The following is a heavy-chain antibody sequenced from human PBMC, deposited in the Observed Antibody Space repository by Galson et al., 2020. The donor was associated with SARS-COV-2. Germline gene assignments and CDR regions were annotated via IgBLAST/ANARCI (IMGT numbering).Heavy chain of an antibody. CDR1: GFTFSSYA. CDR3: ARAGVGVGDTRRYYYYMDV. D-gene: IGHD1-26*01. V-gene: IGHV3-30*01. J-gene: IGHJ6*03. Sequence: GGSLRLSCAASGFTFSSYAMHWVRQAPGKGLEWVAVISYDASNKYYADSVKGRFTISRDNSKNTLYLQMNSLRAEDTAVYYCARAGVGVGDTRRYYYYMDVWGKGTTVTVSS. CDR2: ISYDASNK.